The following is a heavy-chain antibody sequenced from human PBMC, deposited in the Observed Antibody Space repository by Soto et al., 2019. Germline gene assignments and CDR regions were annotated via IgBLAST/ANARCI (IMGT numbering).Heavy chain of an antibody. Sequence: SVKVSCKASGCTFSSYAISWVRQAPGHGLEWMGGIIPIFGTANYAQKFQGRVTITADESTSTAYMELSSLRSEDTAVYYCARDPLGTIRPWDAFDIWGQGTMVTVSS. CDR1: GCTFSSYA. CDR2: IIPIFGTA. CDR3: ARDPLGTIRPWDAFDI. V-gene: IGHV1-69*13. J-gene: IGHJ3*02. D-gene: IGHD2-2*02.